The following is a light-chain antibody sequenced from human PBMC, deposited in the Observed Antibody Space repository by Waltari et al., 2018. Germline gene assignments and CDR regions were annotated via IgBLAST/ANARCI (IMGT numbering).Light chain of an antibody. CDR3: QQYNSYPLT. Sequence: DIQMTQSQSSLSASVGDRVTITCRASQGIRNDLAWFQQKPGEAPTSLIYAASSLQSGVPSKFSGSGSGTDFTLTITSLQPEDFATYYCQQYNSYPLTFGGGTKVEIK. CDR2: AAS. CDR1: QGIRND. V-gene: IGKV1-16*02. J-gene: IGKJ4*01.